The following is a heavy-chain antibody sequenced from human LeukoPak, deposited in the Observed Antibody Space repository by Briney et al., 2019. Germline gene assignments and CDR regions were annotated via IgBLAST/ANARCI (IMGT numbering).Heavy chain of an antibody. D-gene: IGHD3-3*01. CDR1: GYTFTGYY. CDR2: INPNSGGT. CDR3: ARGYYDFWSGYYTGAGSPSIDY. J-gene: IGHJ4*02. V-gene: IGHV1-2*02. Sequence: ASVKVSCKASGYTFTGYYMHWVRQAPGQGLEWMGWINPNSGGTNYAQKFQGRVTMTRDTSISTAYMELSRLRSDDTAVYYCARGYYDFWSGYYTGAGSPSIDYWGQGTLVTVPS.